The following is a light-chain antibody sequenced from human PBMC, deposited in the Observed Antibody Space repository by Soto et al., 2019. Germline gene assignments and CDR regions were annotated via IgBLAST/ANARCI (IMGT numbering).Light chain of an antibody. J-gene: IGKJ1*01. CDR1: QSINTL. V-gene: IGKV1-5*03. Sequence: DIQMTQSPSTLSASVGDRVTITCRASQSINTLLAWYQHKPGKAPNLLIYKASNLESGVPSRFSGSGSGTEFTLTISSLQPDDFATYYCQQYKSHWRTFGQGTKVDIK. CDR2: KAS. CDR3: QQYKSHWRT.